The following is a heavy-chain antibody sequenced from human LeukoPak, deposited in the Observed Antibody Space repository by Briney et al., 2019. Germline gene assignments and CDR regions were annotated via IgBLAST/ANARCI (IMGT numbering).Heavy chain of an antibody. V-gene: IGHV1-18*01. CDR3: ARGRDYGDYGRRWFDP. CDR1: GYTFTSYG. Sequence: GASVKVSCKASGYTFTSYGISWVRQAPGQGLEWMGWISAYNGNTNYAQKLQGRVTMTTDTSTSTAYMELRSLRSDDTAVYYCARGRDYGDYGRRWFDPWGQGTLVTVSS. CDR2: ISAYNGNT. D-gene: IGHD4-17*01. J-gene: IGHJ5*02.